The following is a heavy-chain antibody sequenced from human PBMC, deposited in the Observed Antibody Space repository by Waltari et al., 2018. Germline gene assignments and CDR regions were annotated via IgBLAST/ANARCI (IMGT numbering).Heavy chain of an antibody. CDR2: TNTADNR. V-gene: IGHV4-34*02. CDR1: GGSFNGYY. CDR3: VRLEDCSGPGGNCYGGDPFALDV. D-gene: IGHD2-15*01. Sequence: QVQLQQWGAGLLQPSETLSLTCAVNGGSFNGYYWGWIRQSPGKGLKWIGETNTADNRNYNPALKSRVTRLVDTSSVQFSLKMSSMTAADTALYYCVRLEDCSGPGGNCYGGDPFALDVWGQGTTVTVSS. J-gene: IGHJ6*02.